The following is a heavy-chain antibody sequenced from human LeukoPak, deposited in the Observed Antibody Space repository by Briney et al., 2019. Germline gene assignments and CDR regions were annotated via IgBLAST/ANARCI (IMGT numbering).Heavy chain of an antibody. CDR2: INWNGGST. D-gene: IGHD1-26*01. Sequence: TGGSLRLSCVASGFSFDDYGMSWVRQAPGKGLEWVSGINWNGGSTGYADSVKGRFTISRDNAKNSLYLQMNSLRAEDTALYHCARAGFRPGSGSYYGDFDYWGQGTLVTVSS. CDR1: GFSFDDYG. V-gene: IGHV3-20*01. CDR3: ARAGFRPGSGSYYGDFDY. J-gene: IGHJ4*02.